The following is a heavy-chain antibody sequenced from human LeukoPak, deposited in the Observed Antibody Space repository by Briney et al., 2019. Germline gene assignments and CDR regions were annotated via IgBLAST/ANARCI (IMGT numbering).Heavy chain of an antibody. D-gene: IGHD6-13*01. J-gene: IGHJ5*02. Sequence: GGSLRLSCAASGFTVSSNFMSWVRQAPGKGLEWVSLIYSGGSTYYADSVKGRFTISRDNSKNTLYLQMNSLRAEDTAVYYCARGIAAAATNWFDPWGQGTLVTVSS. V-gene: IGHV3-53*01. CDR2: IYSGGST. CDR1: GFTVSSNF. CDR3: ARGIAAAATNWFDP.